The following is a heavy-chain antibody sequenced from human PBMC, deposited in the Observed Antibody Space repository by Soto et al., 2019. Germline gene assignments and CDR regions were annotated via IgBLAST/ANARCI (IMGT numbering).Heavy chain of an antibody. V-gene: IGHV4-31*03. CDR1: GASMSSGGYY. Sequence: QVQLQESGPGLVKPSQTLSLTCTVSGASMSSGGYYWTWIRQSPGKGVEWIGYIYYSGSTYYNPSLESRVAISLDTSRSQFSLTLHSVTAADTAIYYCARDRHNNFFDPWGQGTLVTVSS. D-gene: IGHD6-6*01. CDR3: ARDRHNNFFDP. CDR2: IYYSGST. J-gene: IGHJ5*02.